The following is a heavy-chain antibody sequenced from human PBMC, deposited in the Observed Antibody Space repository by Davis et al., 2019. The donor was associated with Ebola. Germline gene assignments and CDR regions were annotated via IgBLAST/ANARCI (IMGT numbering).Heavy chain of an antibody. CDR1: GYTFTSYD. CDR3: AREYCSGGSCYNWFDP. Sequence: AASVKVSCKASGYTFTSYDINWVRQATGQGLEWMGWMNPNSGNTGYAQKFQGRVTMTRNTSISTAYMELSSLRSEDTAVYYCAREYCSGGSCYNWFDPCGQGTLVTVSS. D-gene: IGHD2-15*01. J-gene: IGHJ5*02. V-gene: IGHV1-8*01. CDR2: MNPNSGNT.